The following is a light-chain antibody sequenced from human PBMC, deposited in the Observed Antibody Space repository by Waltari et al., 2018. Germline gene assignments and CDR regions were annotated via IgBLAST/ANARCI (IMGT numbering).Light chain of an antibody. CDR1: RSDVVGYNH. CDR3: SSYTSSSTFV. J-gene: IGLJ2*01. Sequence: QSALTQPASVSGSPGPSITISCTGTRSDVVGYNHVSWYQQHPGKAPNLMIYDVSKRPSGVSNRFSGSKSGNTASLTISGLQAEDEADYYCSSYTSSSTFVFGGGTKLTVL. CDR2: DVS. V-gene: IGLV2-14*01.